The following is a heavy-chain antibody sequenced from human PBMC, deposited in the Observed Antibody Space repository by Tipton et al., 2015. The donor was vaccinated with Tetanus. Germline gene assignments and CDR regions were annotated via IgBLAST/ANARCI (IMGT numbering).Heavy chain of an antibody. Sequence: SLRLSCAASGFTFDDYAMSWVRQAPGKGLEWVSGISWNSVSIGYADSVKGRFTISRDNAKNSLYLQINSLRDEDTAVYYCARGGAARPDYWGQGTLVTVSS. D-gene: IGHD6-6*01. CDR3: ARGGAARPDY. V-gene: IGHV3-20*04. CDR2: ISWNSVSI. CDR1: GFTFDDYA. J-gene: IGHJ4*02.